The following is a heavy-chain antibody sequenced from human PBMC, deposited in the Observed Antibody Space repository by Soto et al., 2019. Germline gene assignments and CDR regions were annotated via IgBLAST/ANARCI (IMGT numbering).Heavy chain of an antibody. D-gene: IGHD1-26*01. V-gene: IGHV4-4*02. CDR2: NYHSGST. Sequence: QVQLQESGPGLVKPSGTLSLTCAVSGGSISSSNWWSWDRQPPGKGLEWIGENYHSGSTNYNPSLRSRVTISVDKSKNQFSLKLSSVTAADTAVYYCARVSGSYYNGMDVWGQGTTVTFSS. CDR1: GGSISSSNW. J-gene: IGHJ6*02. CDR3: ARVSGSYYNGMDV.